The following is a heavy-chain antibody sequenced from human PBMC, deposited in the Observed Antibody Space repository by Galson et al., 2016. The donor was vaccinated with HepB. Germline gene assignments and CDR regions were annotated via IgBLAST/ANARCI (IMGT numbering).Heavy chain of an antibody. CDR2: VNHGAGT. V-gene: IGHV4-34*01. J-gene: IGHJ4*02. CDR3: VREAKEDCDGGNCYSVYFDS. Sequence: ETLSLTCVVHDGSFSGYYWSWIRQPPGKGLEWIGEVNHGAGTKYSPSLKSRVAISADTSKYHFSLNLTSVTAADTAVFYCVREAKEDCDGGNCYSVYFDSWGQGTLVTFSP. CDR1: DGSFSGYY. D-gene: IGHD2-15*01.